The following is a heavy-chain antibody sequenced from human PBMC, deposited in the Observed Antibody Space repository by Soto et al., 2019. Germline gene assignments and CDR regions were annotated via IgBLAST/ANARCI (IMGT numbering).Heavy chain of an antibody. Sequence: QVQLQQWGAGLVKPSETLSLSCAVYGQSFSGHSWAWIRQPPGKGLEWIGEINESGSTYYNPSLKGRVTNSTETTKTQFCLKLSSVSAADTAAYFCARGSGIVALPGELEDVNYDYWGQGTLVNVSS. CDR1: GQSFSGHS. CDR2: INESGST. V-gene: IGHV4-34*01. CDR3: ARGSGIVALPGELEDVNYDY. J-gene: IGHJ4*02. D-gene: IGHD1-1*01.